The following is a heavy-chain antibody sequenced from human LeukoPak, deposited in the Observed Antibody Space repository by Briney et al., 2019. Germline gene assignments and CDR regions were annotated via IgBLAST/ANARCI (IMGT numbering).Heavy chain of an antibody. CDR3: ARLELPYYFDY. J-gene: IGHJ4*02. V-gene: IGHV4-39*01. CDR2: IYYSGST. D-gene: IGHD1-7*01. Sequence: PSETLSLTCTVSGGSISSSSYYWGWIRQPPGKGLEWIGSIYYSGSTYYNPSLKSRVTISVDTSKNQFSLKLSSVTAADTAVYYCARLELPYYFDYWGQGTLVTVSS. CDR1: GGSISSSSYY.